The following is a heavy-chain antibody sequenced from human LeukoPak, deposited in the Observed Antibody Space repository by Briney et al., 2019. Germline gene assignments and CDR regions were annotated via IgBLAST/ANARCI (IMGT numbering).Heavy chain of an antibody. J-gene: IGHJ4*02. Sequence: SETLSLTCAVYGGSFSGYYWSWIRQPPGKGLEWIGEINHSGSTNYNPSLKSRVTTSVDTSKNQFSLKLSSVTAADTAVYYCARPEGDSSGYWGQGTLVTVSS. D-gene: IGHD3-22*01. CDR1: GGSFSGYY. V-gene: IGHV4-34*01. CDR2: INHSGST. CDR3: ARPEGDSSGY.